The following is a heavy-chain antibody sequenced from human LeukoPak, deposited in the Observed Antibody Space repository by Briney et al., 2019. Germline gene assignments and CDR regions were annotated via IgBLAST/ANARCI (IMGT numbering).Heavy chain of an antibody. CDR1: GYTFINSF. CDR3: ARGTEGGSGWDLTY. D-gene: IGHD6-19*01. Sequence: ASVKVSCKASGYTFINSFMHWVRQAPGQGLEWMGWINPNSGGTNLAQKFQGRVTMTRDTSISTAYMELSSLRSDDTAVYFCARGTEGGSGWDLTYWGQGTLVTVSS. J-gene: IGHJ4*02. V-gene: IGHV1-2*02. CDR2: INPNSGGT.